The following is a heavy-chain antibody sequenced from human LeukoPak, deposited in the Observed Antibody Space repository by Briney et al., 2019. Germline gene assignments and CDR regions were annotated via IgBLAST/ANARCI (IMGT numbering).Heavy chain of an antibody. CDR3: ARDYRVSWGTTDYFDY. Sequence: ASVKVSCKASGYTFTSYGISWVRQAPGQGLEWMRWISAYNGNTNYAQKLQGRVTMTTDTSTSTAYMELRSLRSDDTAVYYCARDYRVSWGTTDYFDYWGQGTLVTVSS. CDR1: GYTFTSYG. D-gene: IGHD3-16*01. V-gene: IGHV1-18*01. CDR2: ISAYNGNT. J-gene: IGHJ4*02.